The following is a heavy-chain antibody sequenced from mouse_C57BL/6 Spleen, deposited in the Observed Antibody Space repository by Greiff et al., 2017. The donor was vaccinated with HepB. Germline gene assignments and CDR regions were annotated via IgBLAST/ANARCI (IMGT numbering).Heavy chain of an antibody. V-gene: IGHV1-53*01. Sequence: QVQLKQPGTELVKPGASVKLSCKASGYTFTSYWMHWVKQRPGQGLEWIGNINPSNGGTNYNEKFKSKATLTVDKSSSTAYMQLSSLTSEDSAVYYCARGGYSNYPFFDYWGQGTTLTVSS. CDR2: INPSNGGT. CDR3: ARGGYSNYPFFDY. J-gene: IGHJ2*01. D-gene: IGHD2-5*01. CDR1: GYTFTSYW.